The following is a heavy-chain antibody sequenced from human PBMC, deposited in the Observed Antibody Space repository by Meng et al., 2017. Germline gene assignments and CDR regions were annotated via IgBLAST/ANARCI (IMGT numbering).Heavy chain of an antibody. V-gene: IGHV1-69*06. CDR1: GGTFSSYA. J-gene: IGHJ4*02. D-gene: IGHD3-16*01. CDR2: IIPIFGTA. Sequence: QVQLVQAGAEVKKPGSSVKASCKASGGTFSSYAISWVRQDPGQGLEWMGGIIPIFGTANYAQKFQGRVTMTRDTSISTAYMELSRLRSDDTAVYYCARSERYVLGFDYWGQGTLVTVSS. CDR3: ARSERYVLGFDY.